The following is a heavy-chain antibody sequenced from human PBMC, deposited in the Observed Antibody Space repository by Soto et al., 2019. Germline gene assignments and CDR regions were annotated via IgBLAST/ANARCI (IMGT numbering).Heavy chain of an antibody. D-gene: IGHD3-22*01. CDR2: INSDGSST. CDR1: GFTFSSYW. CDR3: VSSSHSSGYYWLMGY. V-gene: IGHV3-74*01. Sequence: EVQLVESGGGLVQPGGSLRLSCAASGFTFSSYWMHWVRQAPGKGLVWVSRINSDGSSTSYADSVKGRFTISRDNAKNTLYLQMNSLRAEDTAVYYCVSSSHSSGYYWLMGYWGQGTLVTVSS. J-gene: IGHJ4*02.